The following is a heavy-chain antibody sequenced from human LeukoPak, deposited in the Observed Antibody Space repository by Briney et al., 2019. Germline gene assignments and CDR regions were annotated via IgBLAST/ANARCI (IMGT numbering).Heavy chain of an antibody. J-gene: IGHJ6*03. D-gene: IGHD3-10*01. CDR1: GYTFTGYF. CDR2: INHKSGGT. Sequence: GASVKVSCKASGYTFTGYFMYWVRQAPGQGLEWMGWINHKSGGTNYAQKFQGRVTMTRDTAISTSYMELSRLRSDDTAVYYCARGDYGSGSHYSPNSYHMDVWAKGTTVTVSS. V-gene: IGHV1-2*02. CDR3: ARGDYGSGSHYSPNSYHMDV.